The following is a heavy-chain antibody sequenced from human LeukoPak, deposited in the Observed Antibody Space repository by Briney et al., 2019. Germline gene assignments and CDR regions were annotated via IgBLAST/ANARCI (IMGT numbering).Heavy chain of an antibody. Sequence: SETLSLTCTVSGGSISSGDYYWSWIRQPPGKGLEWIGYIYYSGSTYYNPSLKSRVTISVDTSKNQFSLKLSSVTAADTAVYYCASPQDYGDGAFDIWGQGTMVTVSS. V-gene: IGHV4-30-4*02. J-gene: IGHJ3*02. D-gene: IGHD4-17*01. CDR1: GGSISSGDYY. CDR3: ASPQDYGDGAFDI. CDR2: IYYSGST.